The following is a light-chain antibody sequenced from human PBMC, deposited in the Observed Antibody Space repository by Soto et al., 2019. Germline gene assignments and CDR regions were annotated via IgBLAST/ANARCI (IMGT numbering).Light chain of an antibody. CDR3: QQYDNLPYT. J-gene: IGKJ2*01. Sequence: DLQMTQSPSSLSASVGDRVTITCQASQDISNYLNWYQQKPGKAPKLLIYDASNLETGVPSRFSESGSGTDFTFTISSLQPEDIATDYCQQYDNLPYTFGQGTKLEIK. CDR2: DAS. V-gene: IGKV1-33*01. CDR1: QDISNY.